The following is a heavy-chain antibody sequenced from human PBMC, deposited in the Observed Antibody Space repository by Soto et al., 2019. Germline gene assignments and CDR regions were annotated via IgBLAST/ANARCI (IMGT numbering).Heavy chain of an antibody. J-gene: IGHJ4*02. CDR1: GYTFTSYG. Sequence: GASVKASCKASGYTFTSYGISWVRQAPGQGLEWMGWISAYNDNTNYAQKLQGRVTMTTDTSTSTAYMELRSLRSDVAAVYFCARDQLGATGDYWGQGTLVTVSS. CDR3: ARDQLGATGDY. CDR2: ISAYNDNT. V-gene: IGHV1-18*01. D-gene: IGHD1-26*01.